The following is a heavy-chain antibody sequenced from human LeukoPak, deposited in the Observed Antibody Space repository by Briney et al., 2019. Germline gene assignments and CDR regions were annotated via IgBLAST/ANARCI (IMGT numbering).Heavy chain of an antibody. V-gene: IGHV3-33*01. D-gene: IGHD3-3*01. CDR3: ARAQTYYDFWRGVDGMDV. J-gene: IGHJ6*02. CDR1: GFTFSSYG. CDR2: IWYDGSNK. Sequence: GGSLRLSCAASGFTFSSYGMHWVRQAPGKGLEWVAVIWYDGSNKYYADSVKGRFTISRDNSKNTLCLQMNSLRAEDTAVYYCARAQTYYDFWRGVDGMDVWGQGTTVTVSS.